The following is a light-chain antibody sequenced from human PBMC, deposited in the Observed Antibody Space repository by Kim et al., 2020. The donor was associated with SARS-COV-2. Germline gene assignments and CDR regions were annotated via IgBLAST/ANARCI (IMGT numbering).Light chain of an antibody. V-gene: IGKV3-20*01. CDR2: GAS. CDR1: QSVSSNY. CDR3: QQYSSSPAT. Sequence: PGERSTPSCRASQSVSSNYLAWYQQKPGQAPRLLIYGASSRATGIPDRFSGSGSGTDFTLTITRLEPEDFAVYYCQQYSSSPATFGQGTKVDIK. J-gene: IGKJ1*01.